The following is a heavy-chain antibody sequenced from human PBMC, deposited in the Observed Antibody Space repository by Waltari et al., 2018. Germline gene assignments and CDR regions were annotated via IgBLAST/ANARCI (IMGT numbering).Heavy chain of an antibody. V-gene: IGHV3-7*01. Sequence: EVQLVESGGGLVQPGGSLRLSCAASGFTFSSYWMSWVRQAPGKGLEWVANIKQDGSEKYYVDAVKGRFTISRDNAKNSLYLQMNSLRAEDTAVYYCARGINEVAANYYGMDVWGQGTTVTVSS. CDR1: GFTFSSYW. J-gene: IGHJ6*02. CDR3: ARGINEVAANYYGMDV. D-gene: IGHD6-25*01. CDR2: IKQDGSEK.